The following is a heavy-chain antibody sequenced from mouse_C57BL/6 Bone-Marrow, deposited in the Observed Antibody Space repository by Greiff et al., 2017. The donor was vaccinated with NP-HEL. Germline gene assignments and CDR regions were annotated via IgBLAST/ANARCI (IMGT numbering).Heavy chain of an antibody. V-gene: IGHV3-6*01. J-gene: IGHJ4*01. CDR3: ASLITTVASYAMDY. CDR1: GYSITSGYY. CDR2: ISYDGSN. Sequence: DVKLQESGPGLVKPSQSLSLTCSVTGYSITSGYYWNWIRQFPGNKLEWMGYISYDGSNNYNPSLKNPISITRDTSKNQFFLKLNSVTTEDTATYYCASLITTVASYAMDYWGQGTSVTVSS. D-gene: IGHD1-1*01.